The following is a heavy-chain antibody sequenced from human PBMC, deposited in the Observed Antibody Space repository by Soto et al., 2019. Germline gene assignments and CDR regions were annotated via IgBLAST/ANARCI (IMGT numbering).Heavy chain of an antibody. CDR3: ARASGNVGNWAYFFDY. J-gene: IGHJ4*02. CDR1: GYTFTDFG. CDR2: ISAYNGNT. V-gene: IGHV1-18*01. D-gene: IGHD7-27*01. Sequence: QGQLVQSGAEVRKPGASVKVSCKASGYTFTDFGISWVRQAPGQGLEWMGWISAYNGNTNYAQKVQGRVTMTTDTSTSTAYMELRSLRSDDTAVYYCARASGNVGNWAYFFDYWGQGPLVTVSS.